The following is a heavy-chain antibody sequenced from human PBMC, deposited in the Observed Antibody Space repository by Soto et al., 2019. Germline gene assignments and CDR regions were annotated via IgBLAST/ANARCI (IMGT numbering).Heavy chain of an antibody. CDR3: AGDRAGGSYYFDY. D-gene: IGHD1-26*01. J-gene: IGHJ4*02. CDR1: GYSFTRYG. CDR2: ISAYNGNT. Sequence: QVQLVQSGAEVKKPGASVKVSCKASGYSFTRYGISWVRQAPGQGLEWMGWISAYNGNTNYAQKLQGRVTMTTDTSTSTAYMEQRSMRADDTAVYYCAGDRAGGSYYFDYWGQGTLVTVSS. V-gene: IGHV1-18*01.